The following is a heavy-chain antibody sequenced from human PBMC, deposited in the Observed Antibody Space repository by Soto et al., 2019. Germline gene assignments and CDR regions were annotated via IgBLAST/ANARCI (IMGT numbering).Heavy chain of an antibody. CDR1: GFSFPDYD. CDR2: VGRFGNT. V-gene: IGHV3-23*01. J-gene: IGHJ4*02. Sequence: GGSLRLSCEGSGFSFPDYDMNWVRQTPGKGLEWVAAVGRFGNTYYRDSVRGRFTISRDDSRNTVYLQMNRLRVEDTAVYSCAKEGRLRSPAGDYFDSWAQGSLVTVSS. D-gene: IGHD3-10*01. CDR3: AKEGRLRSPAGDYFDS.